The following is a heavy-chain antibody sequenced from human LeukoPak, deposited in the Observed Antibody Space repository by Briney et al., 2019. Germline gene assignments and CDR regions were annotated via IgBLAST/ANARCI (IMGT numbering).Heavy chain of an antibody. J-gene: IGHJ4*02. CDR1: GFTFGNYA. CDR3: AKLYSSGWLYYFDY. Sequence: GGSLRLSCAASGFTFGNYAMSWVRQAPGKGLEWVSAMSGSGGSTYYADPVKGRFTISRDNSKNTLYLQMNSLRAEDTAVFYCAKLYSSGWLYYFDYWGQGTLVTVSS. V-gene: IGHV3-23*01. D-gene: IGHD6-19*01. CDR2: MSGSGGST.